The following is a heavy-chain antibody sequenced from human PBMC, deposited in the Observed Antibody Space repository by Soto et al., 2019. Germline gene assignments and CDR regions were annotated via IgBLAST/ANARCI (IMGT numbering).Heavy chain of an antibody. CDR3: ARDSTSGSYLAGAFDI. V-gene: IGHV1-69*13. Sequence: SVKVSCKASGGTFSSDAISWVRQAPGQGLEWMGGIIPIFGTANYAQKFQGRVTITADESTSTAYMELSSLRSEDTAVYYCARDSTSGSYLAGAFDIWGQGTMVTVSS. D-gene: IGHD1-26*01. CDR2: IIPIFGTA. CDR1: GGTFSSDA. J-gene: IGHJ3*02.